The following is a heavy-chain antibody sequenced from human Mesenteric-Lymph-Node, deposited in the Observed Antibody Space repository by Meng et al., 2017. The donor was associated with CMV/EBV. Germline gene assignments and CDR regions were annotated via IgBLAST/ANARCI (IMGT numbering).Heavy chain of an antibody. D-gene: IGHD1-1*01. J-gene: IGHJ4*02. CDR3: AKIVTATADY. Sequence: GGSLRLSCAASGFTFGTYAMSWVRQAPGKGLEWVSTISGTGGNTYYADSVKGRFTISRDNSKSTLYLQMNSLRAEDTAVYYCAKIVTATADYWGQGTLVTVSS. CDR1: GFTFGTYA. CDR2: ISGTGGNT. V-gene: IGHV3-23*01.